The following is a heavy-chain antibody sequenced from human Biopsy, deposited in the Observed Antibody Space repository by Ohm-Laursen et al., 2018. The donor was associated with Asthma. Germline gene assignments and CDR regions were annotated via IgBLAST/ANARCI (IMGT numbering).Heavy chain of an antibody. CDR2: INFVFGTT. V-gene: IGHV1-69*13. Sequence: SVKVSCKSLGGTFNTYVIGWVRQAPGQGLEWMGGINFVFGTTTYPQKFQDRVTITADDSTSTVYMELSSLRSEDTAVYYCARKAGSCISRTCYSLDFWGQGTLVPVSS. D-gene: IGHD2-2*01. CDR1: GGTFNTYV. J-gene: IGHJ4*02. CDR3: ARKAGSCISRTCYSLDF.